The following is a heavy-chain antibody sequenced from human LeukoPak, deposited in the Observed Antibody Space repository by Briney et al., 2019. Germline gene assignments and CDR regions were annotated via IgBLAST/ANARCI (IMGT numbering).Heavy chain of an antibody. V-gene: IGHV3-21*01. CDR3: ARGFQGGSYINWFDP. CDR2: ISSSSSYI. D-gene: IGHD1-26*01. CDR1: GFTFSTYS. Sequence: PGGSPRLSSAAAGFTFSTYSMKWVRLAPGKGLESVSFISSSSSYIYYADSVKGRFTISRDNAKNSLYLQMNSLRAEDTAVYYCARGFQGGSYINWFDPWGQGTLVTVSS. J-gene: IGHJ5*02.